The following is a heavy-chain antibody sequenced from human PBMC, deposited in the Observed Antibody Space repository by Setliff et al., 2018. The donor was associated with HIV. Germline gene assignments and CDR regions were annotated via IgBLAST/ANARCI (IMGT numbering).Heavy chain of an antibody. J-gene: IGHJ4*02. CDR2: IIPNSGYS. Sequence: ASVKVSCKASGGTFTSSAISWVRQARGQGLEWMGAIIPNSGYSTSAQKFQGRVLMSRDTSINTAYMELTRLRSDDTAVFYCARGGYDFRGLDYWGQGTLVTVSS. V-gene: IGHV1-2*02. D-gene: IGHD5-12*01. CDR3: ARGGYDFRGLDY. CDR1: GGTFTSSA.